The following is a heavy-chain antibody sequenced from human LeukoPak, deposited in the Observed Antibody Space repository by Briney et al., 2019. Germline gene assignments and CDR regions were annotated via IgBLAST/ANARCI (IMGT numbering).Heavy chain of an antibody. CDR3: ARAPMVRGRTATDY. D-gene: IGHD3-10*01. J-gene: IGHJ4*02. CDR2: INHSRST. Sequence: SETLSLACAVYGGSFSGYYWSWIRQPPGKGLEWIGEINHSRSTNYNPSLKSRVTISVDTSKNQFSLKLSSVTAADTAVYYCARAPMVRGRTATDYWGQGTLVTVSS. V-gene: IGHV4-34*01. CDR1: GGSFSGYY.